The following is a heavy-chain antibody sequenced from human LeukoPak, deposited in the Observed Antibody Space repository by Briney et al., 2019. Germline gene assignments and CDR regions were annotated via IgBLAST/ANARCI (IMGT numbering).Heavy chain of an antibody. V-gene: IGHV3-30*19. J-gene: IGHJ4*02. CDR1: GFSFSSYG. CDR3: ASLSVDY. Sequence: AGGSLRLSCAASGFSFSSYGMHWVRQAPGKGLEWVAVISYDGSNKYYADSVKGRFTISRDNSKNTLYLQMNSLRAEDTAVYYCASLSVDYWGQGTLVTVSS. CDR2: ISYDGSNK.